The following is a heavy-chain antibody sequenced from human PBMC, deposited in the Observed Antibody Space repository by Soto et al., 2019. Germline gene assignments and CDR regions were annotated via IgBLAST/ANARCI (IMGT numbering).Heavy chain of an antibody. CDR1: GFTFSNAW. D-gene: IGHD2-2*01. Sequence: GGSLRLSCAASGFTFSNAWMSWVRQAPGKGLEWVGRIKSKTDGGTTDYAAPVKGRFTISRDDSKNTLYLQMNSLKTEDTAVYYCTTLPAAGRTNWFDPWGQGTLVTVSS. CDR3: TTLPAAGRTNWFDP. CDR2: IKSKTDGGTT. J-gene: IGHJ5*02. V-gene: IGHV3-15*01.